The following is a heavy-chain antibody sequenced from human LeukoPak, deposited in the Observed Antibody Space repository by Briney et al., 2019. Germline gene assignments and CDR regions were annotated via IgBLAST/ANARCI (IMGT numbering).Heavy chain of an antibody. D-gene: IGHD3-10*01. Sequence: SETLSLTCAVYGGSFSGYYWSWIRQPPGKGLEWIGEINHSGSTNYNPSLKSRVTISVDTSKNQFSLKLSSVTAADTAVYYCARGRYYYGSGLDPWGQGTLVTVSS. CDR2: INHSGST. V-gene: IGHV4-34*01. CDR3: ARGRYYYGSGLDP. J-gene: IGHJ5*02. CDR1: GGSFSGYY.